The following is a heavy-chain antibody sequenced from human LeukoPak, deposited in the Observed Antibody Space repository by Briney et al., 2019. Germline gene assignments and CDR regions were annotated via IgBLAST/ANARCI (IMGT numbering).Heavy chain of an antibody. CDR3: ARDHKQLNRYSSWEDWFDP. CDR2: IIPIFGTA. CDR1: GGTFSSYA. J-gene: IGHJ5*02. Sequence: ASVKVSCKASGGTFSSYAISWVRQAPGQGLEWMGGIIPIFGTANYAQKLQGRVTITADESTSTAYMEMSSLRSEDTAVYYCARDHKQLNRYSSWEDWFDPWGQGTLVTVSS. D-gene: IGHD6-13*01. V-gene: IGHV1-69*13.